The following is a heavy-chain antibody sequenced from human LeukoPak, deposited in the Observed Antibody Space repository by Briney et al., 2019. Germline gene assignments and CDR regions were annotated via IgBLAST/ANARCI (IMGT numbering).Heavy chain of an antibody. CDR1: GGSFSGYY. CDR3: ASCPWFGEDVGY. V-gene: IGHV4-34*01. Sequence: SETLSLTCAVYGGSFSGYYWSWIRQSPGKGLEWIGEINHSGSTNYNPSLKSRVTISVDTSKNRFSLKLSSVTAADTAVYYCASCPWFGEDVGYWGQGTLVTVSS. D-gene: IGHD3-10*01. J-gene: IGHJ4*02. CDR2: INHSGST.